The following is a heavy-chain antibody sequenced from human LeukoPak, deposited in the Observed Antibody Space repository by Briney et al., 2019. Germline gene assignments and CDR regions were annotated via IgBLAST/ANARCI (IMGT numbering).Heavy chain of an antibody. CDR3: ARAKSSLGKTEYSSGHRALSI. D-gene: IGHD6-19*01. J-gene: IGHJ4*02. CDR2: INTNSGGT. Sequence: PWASVKVSCKASGYTFTSYYMHWVRQAPGQGLEWMGWINTNSGGTNYAQKFQGRVTMTRDTSISTAYMELSRLRSDDTAVYYCARAKSSLGKTEYSSGHRALSIWGQGTLVTVSS. V-gene: IGHV1-2*02. CDR1: GYTFTSYY.